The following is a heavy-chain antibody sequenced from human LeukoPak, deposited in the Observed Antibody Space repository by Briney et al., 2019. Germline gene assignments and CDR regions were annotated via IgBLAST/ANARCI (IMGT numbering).Heavy chain of an antibody. CDR1: GGPIRGYY. CDR2: IYYSGST. Sequence: SETLSLTCTLSGGPIRGYYWSWLRQSPGKGREGVGYIYYSGSTNYNPSLKSRVTMSVETSKTQFSLKVSSVTAADTAVYYCARAVVVAATVKWFDPWGQGTLVTVSS. V-gene: IGHV4-59*01. D-gene: IGHD2-15*01. CDR3: ARAVVVAATVKWFDP. J-gene: IGHJ5*02.